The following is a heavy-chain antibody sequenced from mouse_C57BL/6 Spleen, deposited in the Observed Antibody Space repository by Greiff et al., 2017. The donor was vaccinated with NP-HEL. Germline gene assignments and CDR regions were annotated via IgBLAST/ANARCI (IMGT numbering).Heavy chain of an antibody. CDR1: GYTFTSYW. Sequence: VKLMESGAELVKPGASVKLSCKASGYTFTSYWMQWVKQRSGQGLEWIGEIDPSDRYTNYNQKFKGKATLTVDTSSSTAYMQLSSLTSEDSAVYYCAIYGSREYWGQGTTLTVSS. V-gene: IGHV1-50*01. J-gene: IGHJ2*01. CDR2: IDPSDRYT. CDR3: AIYGSREY. D-gene: IGHD1-1*01.